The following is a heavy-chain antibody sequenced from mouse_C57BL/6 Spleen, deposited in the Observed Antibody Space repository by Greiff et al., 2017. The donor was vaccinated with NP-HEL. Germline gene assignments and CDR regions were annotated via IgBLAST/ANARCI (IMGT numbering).Heavy chain of an antibody. V-gene: IGHV1-80*01. CDR1: GYAFSSYW. Sequence: VQLQQSGAELVKPGASVKISCKASGYAFSSYWMNWVKQRPGKGLEWIGQIYPGDGDTNYNGKFKGKATLTADTSSSTAYMQLSSLTDEDSAVYFCARILDGSSYVPYYFDYWGQGTTLTVSS. CDR3: ARILDGSSYVPYYFDY. J-gene: IGHJ2*01. CDR2: IYPGDGDT. D-gene: IGHD1-1*01.